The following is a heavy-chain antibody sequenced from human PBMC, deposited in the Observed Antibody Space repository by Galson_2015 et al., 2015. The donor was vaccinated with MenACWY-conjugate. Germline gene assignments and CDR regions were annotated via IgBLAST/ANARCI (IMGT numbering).Heavy chain of an antibody. Sequence: PALVKPTQTLTLTCTFSGFSLSTSGMRVSRIRQPPGKALEWLARIDWDDDEFYSTSLKTRLTISKDTSTNQVFLTMTNMDPLDTATYYCARFGWTKVDWGQGILVTVSS. CDR2: IDWDDDE. V-gene: IGHV2-70*04. D-gene: IGHD6-19*01. CDR3: ARFGWTKVD. J-gene: IGHJ4*02. CDR1: GFSLSTSGMR.